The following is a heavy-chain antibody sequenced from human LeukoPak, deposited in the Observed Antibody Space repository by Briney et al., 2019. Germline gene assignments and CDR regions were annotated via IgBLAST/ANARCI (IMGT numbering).Heavy chain of an antibody. CDR3: ARASPSTMIVVVIFDY. V-gene: IGHV4-39*07. Sequence: SSETLSLTCTVSGGSISSGGYYWSWIRQPPGKGLEWIGSIYHSGSTYYNPSLKSRVTISVDTSKNQFSLKLSSVTAADTAVYYCARASPSTMIVVVIFDYWGQGTLVTVSS. J-gene: IGHJ4*02. CDR2: IYHSGST. CDR1: GGSISSGGYY. D-gene: IGHD3-22*01.